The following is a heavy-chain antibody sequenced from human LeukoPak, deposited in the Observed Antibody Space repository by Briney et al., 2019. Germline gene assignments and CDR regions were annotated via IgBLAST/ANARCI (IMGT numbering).Heavy chain of an antibody. V-gene: IGHV3-23*01. CDR2: ISGSGGST. CDR1: GFTFSSYA. D-gene: IGHD5-12*01. J-gene: IGHJ4*02. Sequence: GGSLRLSCAASGFTFSSYAMSWVRQAAGKGLEWVSAISGSGGSTYYADSVKGRFTVSRDNAKNSLYLQMNSLRDEDTAVYYCARAMRSGYDYWGQGTLVTVSS. CDR3: ARAMRSGYDY.